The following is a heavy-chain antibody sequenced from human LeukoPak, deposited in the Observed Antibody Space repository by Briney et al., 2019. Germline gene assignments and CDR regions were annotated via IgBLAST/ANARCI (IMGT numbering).Heavy chain of an antibody. CDR3: ARLYCGADCSIDY. CDR2: INPILGIA. J-gene: IGHJ4*02. V-gene: IGHV1-69*04. CDR1: GGTFSSYA. Sequence: SVKVSCKASGGTFSSYAISWVRQAPGQGLEWMGMINPILGIANYAQKFQGRVTITADKSTSTAYMELSSLRSEDTAVYYCARLYCGADCSIDYWGQGTLVTVFS. D-gene: IGHD2-21*02.